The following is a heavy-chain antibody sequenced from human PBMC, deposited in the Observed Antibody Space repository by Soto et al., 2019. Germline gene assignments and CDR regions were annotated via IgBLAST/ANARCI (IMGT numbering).Heavy chain of an antibody. V-gene: IGHV3-11*01. CDR1: RFTFSDYY. D-gene: IGHD2-15*01. J-gene: IGHJ3*02. Sequence: LRLSCAASRFTFSDYYMTWIRQAPGKGLEWVSYISSSGTGIYYPDSVKGRFTISRDNAKNSLYLQMSSLRAEDTAVYYCARAYSDAFDIWGRGTMVTVSS. CDR2: ISSSGTGI. CDR3: ARAYSDAFDI.